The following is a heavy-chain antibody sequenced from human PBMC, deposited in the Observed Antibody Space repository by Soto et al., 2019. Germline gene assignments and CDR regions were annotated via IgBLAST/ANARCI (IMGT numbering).Heavy chain of an antibody. CDR2: IWYDGINK. D-gene: IGHD2-8*01. J-gene: IGHJ6*04. CDR1: GFTFSNNG. Sequence: QVQLVESGGGVVPPGRSLILSCAASGFTFSNNGMHWVRQAPGKGLEWVAGIWYDGINKYYADSVKGRFIISRDNSKNSVYLQMNSLRAEDTAVYYCARDRVQMVYGLDVWGKGTTVTVSS. V-gene: IGHV3-33*01. CDR3: ARDRVQMVYGLDV.